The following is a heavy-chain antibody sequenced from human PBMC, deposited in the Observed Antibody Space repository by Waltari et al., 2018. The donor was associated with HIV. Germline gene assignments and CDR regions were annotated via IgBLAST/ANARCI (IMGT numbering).Heavy chain of an antibody. Sequence: QLQLQESGPGLVKPSETLSLTCNVSGGSITSSSDSWAWIRQPPGKDLEWIGSLYYTGTTHYNPSLKSRVTISVDTSKNRFSLKLNSVTAADTAVYYCARLPDTPGVTWGRWFDRWGQGTLVTVSS. CDR3: ARLPDTPGVTWGRWFDR. V-gene: IGHV4-39*01. CDR1: GGSITSSSDS. CDR2: LYYTGTT. J-gene: IGHJ5*02. D-gene: IGHD3-3*01.